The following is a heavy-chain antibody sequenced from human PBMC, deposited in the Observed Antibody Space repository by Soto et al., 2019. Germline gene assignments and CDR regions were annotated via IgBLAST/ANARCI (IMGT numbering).Heavy chain of an antibody. CDR1: GYSFTTYW. D-gene: IGHD3-9*01. J-gene: IGHJ3*02. V-gene: IGHV5-51*01. CDR3: ATRRLVTGPFDI. CDR2: IYPRDSDT. Sequence: GESLKISCKGSGYSFTTYWIGWVRQMPGKGLEWMGIIYPRDSDTRYSPSFQGQVTISADSTSSTTYLQWNTLKASDTAIYYCATRRLVTGPFDIWGQGTMVTVSS.